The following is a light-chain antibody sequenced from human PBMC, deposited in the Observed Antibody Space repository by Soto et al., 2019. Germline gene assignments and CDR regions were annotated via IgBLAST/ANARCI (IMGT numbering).Light chain of an antibody. J-gene: IGKJ2*01. CDR2: GAS. CDR3: QQYSDSPYT. CDR1: QTMTTTY. V-gene: IGKV3-20*01. Sequence: EIVLTQSPDILSLSPGERATLSCRASQTMTTTYIARYQQKPGQAPKLLISGASHWAIGIPDRFSASGSGPDFTLTIADVEPEDCAVYYYQQYSDSPYTFGRGTGLDIK.